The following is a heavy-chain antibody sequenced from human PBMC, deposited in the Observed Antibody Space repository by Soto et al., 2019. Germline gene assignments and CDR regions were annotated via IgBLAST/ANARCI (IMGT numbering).Heavy chain of an antibody. J-gene: IGHJ3*02. D-gene: IGHD3-22*01. V-gene: IGHV1-69*13. CDR2: IIPMFGTA. CDR1: GGSFRKHA. Sequence: GASVKVSCKASGGSFRKHAISWVRQAPGQGLEWMGGIIPMFGTADYAHNFQGRLIITADESTSTADMELSSLRSEDTAFYYCARVRNSLILVVRYDAFDIWGQGTMVTVSS. CDR3: ARVRNSLILVVRYDAFDI.